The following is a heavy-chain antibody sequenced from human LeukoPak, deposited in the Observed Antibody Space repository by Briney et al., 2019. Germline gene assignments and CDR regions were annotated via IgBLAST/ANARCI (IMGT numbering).Heavy chain of an antibody. CDR1: GFTFSSYA. J-gene: IGHJ4*02. V-gene: IGHV3-23*01. CDR3: AEGSGGPGY. CDR2: ISGSGGST. Sequence: GGSLRLSCAASGFTFSSYAMSWVRQAPGKGLEWVSGISGSGGSTYYADSVKGRFTISRDNAKNSLYLQMNSLRADDTAVYYCAEGSGGPGYWGQGTLVTVSS. D-gene: IGHD4-23*01.